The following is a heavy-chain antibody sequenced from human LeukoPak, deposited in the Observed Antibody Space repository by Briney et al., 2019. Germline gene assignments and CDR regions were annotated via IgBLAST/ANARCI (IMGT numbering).Heavy chain of an antibody. CDR2: ISSSSSYT. Sequence: GGSLRLSCAASGFTFSDYHMNWVRQAPGKGLEWVSYISSSSSYTNDADSVKGRFTISRDNAKNSLYLQMNSLRAEDTAVYYCARDGGIAAADYYFDCWGQGTLVTVSS. V-gene: IGHV3-11*05. J-gene: IGHJ4*02. D-gene: IGHD6-13*01. CDR1: GFTFSDYH. CDR3: ARDGGIAAADYYFDC.